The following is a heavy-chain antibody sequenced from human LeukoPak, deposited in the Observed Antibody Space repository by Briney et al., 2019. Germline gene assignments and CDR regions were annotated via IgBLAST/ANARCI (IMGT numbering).Heavy chain of an antibody. J-gene: IGHJ4*02. CDR1: GFTFSSYA. CDR3: AKGPLIEVAGTAWDY. CDR2: IDTSGGHT. Sequence: AGGSLRLSCAASGFTFSSYAMSWVRQAPGKGLEWVSAIDTSGGHTYYADSVKGRFTISRDNSENTLYLQMNSLRAEDTAVYYCAKGPLIEVAGTAWDYWGQGTLVTVSS. V-gene: IGHV3-23*01. D-gene: IGHD6-19*01.